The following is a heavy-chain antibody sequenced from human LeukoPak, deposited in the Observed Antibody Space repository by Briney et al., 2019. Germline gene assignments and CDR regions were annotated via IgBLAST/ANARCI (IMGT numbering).Heavy chain of an antibody. CDR3: ARDNYYDSSGYYLNWFDP. V-gene: IGHV4-59*12. Sequence: SETLSLTCTVSGGSISSYYWSWIRQPPGKGLEWIGYIYYSGSTNYNPSLKSRVTISVDTSKNQFSLQLNSVTPEDTAVYYCARDNYYDSSGYYLNWFDPWGQGTLVTVSS. CDR2: IYYSGST. J-gene: IGHJ5*02. CDR1: GGSISSYY. D-gene: IGHD3-22*01.